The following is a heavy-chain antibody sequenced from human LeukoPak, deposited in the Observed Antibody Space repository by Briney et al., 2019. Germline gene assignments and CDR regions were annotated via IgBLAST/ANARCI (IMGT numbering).Heavy chain of an antibody. CDR3: ARMAALADVYYYGMDV. V-gene: IGHV2-70*01. CDR1: VCSLSTWGMS. CDR2: IDWDDDK. Sequence: GSGPALVKPTQTHPQTCTFPVCSLSTWGMSGIEIRQPPGNALGWLALIDWDDDKYYSTSLKTRLTISKDTSKNQVVLTMTNMDPVDTATYYCARMAALADVYYYGMDVWGKGTTVTVSS. J-gene: IGHJ6*04. D-gene: IGHD3-3*02.